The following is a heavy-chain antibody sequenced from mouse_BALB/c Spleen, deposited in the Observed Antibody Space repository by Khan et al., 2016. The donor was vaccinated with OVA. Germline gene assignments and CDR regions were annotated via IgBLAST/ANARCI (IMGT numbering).Heavy chain of an antibody. CDR3: ATHSTGSFAY. CDR2: ISSDGDYT. D-gene: IGHD4-1*02. J-gene: IGHJ3*01. V-gene: IGHV5-6*01. CDR1: GFTFSPYS. Sequence: EVQLVESGGDLVKSGGSLKLSCAASGFTFSPYSMSWVRQTPDKRLEWVATISSDGDYTYYPDSVKGRFNISRDNAKNTLYLQMSSLKSEDTAIYYCATHSTGSFAYGGQGTLVTVSA.